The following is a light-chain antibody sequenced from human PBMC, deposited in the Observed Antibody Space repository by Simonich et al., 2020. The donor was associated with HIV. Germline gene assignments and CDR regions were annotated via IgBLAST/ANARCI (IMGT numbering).Light chain of an antibody. J-gene: IGLJ3*02. V-gene: IGLV6-57*01. Sequence: NFMLTQPHSVSESPGKTVIISCTRSSGSIASNCVQWYQQRPGSSPTTVIYEDDERPSGVPDRFSGSKSGNTASLTISGLQAEDEADYYCCSYAGSSTWVFGGGTKLTVL. CDR1: SGSIASNC. CDR2: EDD. CDR3: CSYAGSSTWV.